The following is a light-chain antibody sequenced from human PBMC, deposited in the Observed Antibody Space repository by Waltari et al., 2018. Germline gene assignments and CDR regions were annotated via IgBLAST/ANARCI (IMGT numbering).Light chain of an antibody. V-gene: IGKV3D-15*01. CDR3: QQYNNWLEIT. CDR1: QSVGIN. Sequence: EIVMTQSPTTLSVSPGERATLSCRASQSVGINLAWYQQKPGQAPRLLIYGASTRATGIPARFRGSGYRTEFTLTISSLQSEDFEIYDCQQYNNWLEITFGPGTKVDIK. J-gene: IGKJ3*01. CDR2: GAS.